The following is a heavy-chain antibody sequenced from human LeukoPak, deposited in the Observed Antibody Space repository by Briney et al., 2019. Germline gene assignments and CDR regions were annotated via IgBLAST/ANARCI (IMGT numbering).Heavy chain of an antibody. J-gene: IGHJ6*02. D-gene: IGHD3-22*01. CDR3: ARVAHYDSSGYPPSYYYYGMDV. CDR2: IYYSGST. V-gene: IGHV4-59*12. CDR1: GGSISSYY. Sequence: SETLSLTCTVSGGSISSYYWSWIRQTPGKGLEWIGDIYYSGSTNYNPSLKSRVTISVDTSKNQFSLKLSSVTAADTAVYYCARVAHYDSSGYPPSYYYYGMDVWGQGTTVTVSS.